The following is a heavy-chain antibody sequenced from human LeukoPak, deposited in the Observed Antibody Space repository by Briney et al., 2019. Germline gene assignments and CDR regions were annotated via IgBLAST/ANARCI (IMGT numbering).Heavy chain of an antibody. D-gene: IGHD1-26*01. J-gene: IGHJ4*02. Sequence: GGSLRLSCAASGFSVSTSYMSWVRQAPEKGLEWVSIIHSGGNRYYADSVKGRFTISRDNSKNTLYLQMNSLRVEDTAVYYCARGPAGWELEWDTGFDYWGQGTLVTVSS. CDR3: ARGPAGWELEWDTGFDY. CDR1: GFSVSTSY. CDR2: IHSGGNR. V-gene: IGHV3-53*01.